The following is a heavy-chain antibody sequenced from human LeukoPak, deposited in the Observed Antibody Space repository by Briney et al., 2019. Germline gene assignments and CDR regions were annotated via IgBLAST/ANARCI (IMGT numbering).Heavy chain of an antibody. CDR1: GGTFSSYA. V-gene: IGHV1-69*05. Sequence: ASVEVSCKASGGTFSSYAISWVRQAPGQGLEWMGRIIPIFGTANYAQKFQGRVTITTDESTSTAYMELSSLRSEDTAVYYCARVRFGELWLDPWGQGTLVTVSS. CDR3: ARVRFGELWLDP. D-gene: IGHD3-10*01. J-gene: IGHJ5*02. CDR2: IIPIFGTA.